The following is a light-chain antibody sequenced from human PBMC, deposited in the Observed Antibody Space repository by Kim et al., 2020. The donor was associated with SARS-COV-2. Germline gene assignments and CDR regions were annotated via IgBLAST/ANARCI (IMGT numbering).Light chain of an antibody. CDR3: QQYGRPPIT. CDR2: AAS. CDR1: QSVSSNY. J-gene: IGKJ5*01. Sequence: SPGERVTLPCRASQSVSSNYLTWYQQKPGQAPRLLIYAASSRATGIPDRFSGSGSGTDFTLTISRLEPEDFAVYYCQQYGRPPITFGQGTRLEIK. V-gene: IGKV3-20*01.